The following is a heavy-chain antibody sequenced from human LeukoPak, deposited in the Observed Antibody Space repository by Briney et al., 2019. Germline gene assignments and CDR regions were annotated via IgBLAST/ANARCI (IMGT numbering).Heavy chain of an antibody. Sequence: GGSLRLSCAASGFTFSSYEMNWVRQAPGKGLEWVSYISSSGSTIYYADSVKGRFTISRDNAKNSLYLQMNSLRAEDTAVYYCASSPYSSSWPTYYYYGMDVWGQGTTVTVSS. V-gene: IGHV3-48*03. J-gene: IGHJ6*02. CDR3: ASSPYSSSWPTYYYYGMDV. D-gene: IGHD6-13*01. CDR1: GFTFSSYE. CDR2: ISSSGSTI.